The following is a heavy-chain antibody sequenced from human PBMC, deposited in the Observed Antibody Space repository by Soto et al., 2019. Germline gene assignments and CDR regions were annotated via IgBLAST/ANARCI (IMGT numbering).Heavy chain of an antibody. J-gene: IGHJ4*02. CDR2: ISYSGHT. Sequence: PSETLSLTCTVSGGSINNYYWSWIRQPPGKGLEWIAYISYSGHTHYSPSLKSRVTISVDTSKNQFSLKLSSVTAADTAVYYCARRYGGTFDYWGQGTLVTVSS. V-gene: IGHV4-59*08. CDR3: ARRYGGTFDY. CDR1: GGSINNYY. D-gene: IGHD2-15*01.